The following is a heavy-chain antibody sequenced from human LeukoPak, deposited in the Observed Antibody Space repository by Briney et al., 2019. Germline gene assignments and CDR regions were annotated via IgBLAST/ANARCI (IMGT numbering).Heavy chain of an antibody. CDR2: ISNTGGNT. Sequence: GGSLRVSCAASGFTFTTYAMTWVRQAPGKGLEWVSAISNTGGNTYYADSVKGRFTISRDNSKNTLYLQMNCLRAEDTVVYYCAKDGGIWGQGTMVTVSS. D-gene: IGHD3-3*01. J-gene: IGHJ3*02. CDR1: GFTFTTYA. V-gene: IGHV3-23*01. CDR3: AKDGGI.